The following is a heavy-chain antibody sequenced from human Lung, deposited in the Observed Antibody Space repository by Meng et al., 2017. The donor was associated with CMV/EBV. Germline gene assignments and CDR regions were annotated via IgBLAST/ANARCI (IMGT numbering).Heavy chain of an antibody. D-gene: IGHD3-10*01. CDR1: GGSISSYY. V-gene: IGHV4-59*01. CDR3: ARHGSGSYFYGMDV. CDR2: IYYSGST. J-gene: IGHJ6*02. Sequence: SETLSLTCTVSGGSISSYYWSWIRQPPGKGLEDIGYIYYSGSTSYNPSLKSRVTISVDTSKNRFSLKLSSVTAADTAVYYCARHGSGSYFYGMDVWGQGTTVTVSS.